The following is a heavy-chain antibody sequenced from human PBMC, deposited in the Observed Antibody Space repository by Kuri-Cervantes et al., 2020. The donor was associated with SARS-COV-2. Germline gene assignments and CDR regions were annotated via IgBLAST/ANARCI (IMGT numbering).Heavy chain of an antibody. CDR3: ARDRGYCSGGGCYSTGFSFDY. CDR1: GFTFSSYG. D-gene: IGHD2-15*01. Sequence: GESLKISCAASGFTFSSYGMTWVRQAPGKGLEWVSSISSSSDYIYYADSVEGRFTVSRDNAENSLYLQMNSLRAGDTAVYYCARDRGYCSGGGCYSTGFSFDYWGQGALVTVSS. V-gene: IGHV3-21*01. J-gene: IGHJ4*02. CDR2: ISSSSDYI.